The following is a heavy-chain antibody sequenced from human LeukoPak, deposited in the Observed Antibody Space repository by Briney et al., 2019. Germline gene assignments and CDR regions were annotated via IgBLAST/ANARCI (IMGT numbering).Heavy chain of an antibody. D-gene: IGHD5-24*01. CDR3: ARSRDGYNLWYFDL. V-gene: IGHV3-13*01. Sequence: GGSLRLPCAASGFTFSSYDMHWVRQPTGKGLEWVSTIGTAGDTYYPGSVKGRFTISRENAKNSLYLQMNSLRAGDTAVYYCARSRDGYNLWYFDLWGRGTLVTVSS. J-gene: IGHJ2*01. CDR1: GFTFSSYD. CDR2: IGTAGDT.